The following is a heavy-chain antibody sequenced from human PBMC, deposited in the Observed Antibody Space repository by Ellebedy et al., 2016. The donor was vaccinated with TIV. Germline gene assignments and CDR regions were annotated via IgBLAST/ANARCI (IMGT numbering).Heavy chain of an antibody. D-gene: IGHD5-24*01. Sequence: MPSETLSLTCTVSGGSISNYYWGWSRQLPGKGQEWIATIYYSGSTSHNPSLRSRLTISVDTSKNKFYLNLRSVTAADTAVYYCARPRDGFDYWGQGTLVTVSS. J-gene: IGHJ4*02. CDR2: IYYSGST. CDR3: ARPRDGFDY. V-gene: IGHV4-39*01. CDR1: GGSISNYY.